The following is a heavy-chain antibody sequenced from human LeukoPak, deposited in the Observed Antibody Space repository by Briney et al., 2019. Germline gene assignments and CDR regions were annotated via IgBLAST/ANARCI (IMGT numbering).Heavy chain of an antibody. D-gene: IGHD6-19*01. CDR3: ARGGGSGWPAFYYYYYMDV. Sequence: SVKVSCKASGGTFSSYAISWVRQAPGQGLEWMGGIIPIFGTANYAQKFQGRVTITTDESTSTAYMELSSLRSEDTAVYYCARGGGSGWPAFYYYYYMDVWGKGTTVTVSS. CDR2: IIPIFGTA. V-gene: IGHV1-69*05. J-gene: IGHJ6*03. CDR1: GGTFSSYA.